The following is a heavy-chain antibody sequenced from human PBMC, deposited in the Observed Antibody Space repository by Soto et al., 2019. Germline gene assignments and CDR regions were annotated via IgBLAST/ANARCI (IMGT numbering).Heavy chain of an antibody. CDR1: GGSISSYY. J-gene: IGHJ6*04. CDR2: IYYSGST. V-gene: IGHV4-59*08. D-gene: IGHD3-16*01. Sequence: PSETLSLTCTVSGGSISSYYWSWIRQPPGKGLEWIGYIYYSGSTNYNPSLKSRVTISVDTSKNQFSLKLSSVTAADTAVYYCARLQYHYDSNYGMDVWGKGTTVTVPS. CDR3: ARLQYHYDSNYGMDV.